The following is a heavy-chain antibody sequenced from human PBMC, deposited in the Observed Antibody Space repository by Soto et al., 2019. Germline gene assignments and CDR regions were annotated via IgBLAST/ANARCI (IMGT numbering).Heavy chain of an antibody. CDR1: GYTFTSYD. J-gene: IGHJ4*02. Sequence: QVQLVQSGAEVKKPGASVKVSCKASGYTFTSYDINWVRQATGQGLEWMGWMNPNSGNTGYAQKFQGRVTMTRNTSIRTAYMELSSLRSEDTAVYYCARGGGIMITFGGVIAMNPFDYWGQGTLVTVSS. CDR2: MNPNSGNT. CDR3: ARGGGIMITFGGVIAMNPFDY. V-gene: IGHV1-8*01. D-gene: IGHD3-16*02.